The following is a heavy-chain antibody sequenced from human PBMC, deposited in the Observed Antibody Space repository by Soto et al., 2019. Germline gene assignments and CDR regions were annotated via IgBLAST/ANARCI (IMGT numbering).Heavy chain of an antibody. CDR3: ARRPYGGHTDY. V-gene: IGHV4-34*01. D-gene: IGHD4-17*01. Sequence: PSETLSLTCTVSGGSLNSGDDYWKYYWSWIRQPPGKGLEWIGEINHSGSTNYKPSLRSRVTISVDTSKNQFSLNLTSVTAADTAVYFCARRPYGGHTDYWGQGTLVTVSS. J-gene: IGHJ4*02. CDR1: GGSLNSGDDYWKYY. CDR2: INHSGST.